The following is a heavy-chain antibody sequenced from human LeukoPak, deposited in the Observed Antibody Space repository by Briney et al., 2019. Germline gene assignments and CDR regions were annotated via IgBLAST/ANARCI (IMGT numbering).Heavy chain of an antibody. CDR2: IYSGGST. V-gene: IGHV3-53*05. Sequence: GGSLRLSCAASGFTVSSNYMSWVRQAPGKGLEWVLVIYSGGSTYYADSVKGRFTISRDNSKNTLYLQMNSLRAEDTAVYYCARDRNYDFWSGYSGSFDYWGQGTLVTVSS. CDR3: ARDRNYDFWSGYSGSFDY. J-gene: IGHJ4*02. D-gene: IGHD3-3*01. CDR1: GFTVSSNY.